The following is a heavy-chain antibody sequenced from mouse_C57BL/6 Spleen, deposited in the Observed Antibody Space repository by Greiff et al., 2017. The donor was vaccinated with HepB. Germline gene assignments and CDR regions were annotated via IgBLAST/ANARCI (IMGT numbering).Heavy chain of an antibody. CDR1: GFTFSDYG. D-gene: IGHD2-1*01. CDR2: ISSGSSTI. Sequence: EVHLVESGGGLVKPGGSLKLSCAASGFTFSDYGMHWVRQAPEKGLEWVAYISSGSSTIYYADTVKGRFTISRDNAKNTLFLQMTSLRSEDTAMYYCARKADYGNYLDYWGQGTTLTVSS. V-gene: IGHV5-17*01. CDR3: ARKADYGNYLDY. J-gene: IGHJ2*01.